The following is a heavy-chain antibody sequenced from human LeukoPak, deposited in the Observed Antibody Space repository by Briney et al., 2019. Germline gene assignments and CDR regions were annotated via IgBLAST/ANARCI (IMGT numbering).Heavy chain of an antibody. CDR2: IYYSGST. D-gene: IGHD6-19*01. Sequence: PETPSLTCSVAGGSICSYYGSWMRQHPAEGREGSVYIYYSGSTNYNPSLKSRVTISVDTSKNQFSLKQSSVTAADTAVYYCARVSSGWYGGWFYPWGQGTLVTVSS. CDR3: ARVSSGWYGGWFYP. CDR1: GGSICSYY. J-gene: IGHJ5*02. V-gene: IGHV4-59*01.